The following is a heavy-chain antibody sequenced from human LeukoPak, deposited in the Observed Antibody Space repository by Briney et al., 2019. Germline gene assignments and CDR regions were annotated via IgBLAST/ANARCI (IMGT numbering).Heavy chain of an antibody. V-gene: IGHV4-59*12. CDR1: GGSISSYY. Sequence: PSETLSLTCTVSGGSISSYYWSWIRQPPGKGLEWIGYIYYSGSTNYNPSLKSRVTISVDTSKNQFSLKLSSVTAADTAVYYCARRTQNTAMVPYYYYMDVWGKGTTVTVSS. D-gene: IGHD5-18*01. CDR2: IYYSGST. CDR3: ARRTQNTAMVPYYYYMDV. J-gene: IGHJ6*03.